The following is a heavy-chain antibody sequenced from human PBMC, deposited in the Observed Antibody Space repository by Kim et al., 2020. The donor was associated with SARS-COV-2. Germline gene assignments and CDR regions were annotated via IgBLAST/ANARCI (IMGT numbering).Heavy chain of an antibody. V-gene: IGHV1-69*13. J-gene: IGHJ5*02. Sequence: SVKVSCKASGGTFSSYAISWVRQAPGQGLEWMGGIIPIFGTANYAQKFQGRVTITADESTSTAYMELSSLRSEDTAVYYCAREGAAAGINWFDPWGQGTLVTVSS. D-gene: IGHD6-13*01. CDR2: IIPIFGTA. CDR1: GGTFSSYA. CDR3: AREGAAAGINWFDP.